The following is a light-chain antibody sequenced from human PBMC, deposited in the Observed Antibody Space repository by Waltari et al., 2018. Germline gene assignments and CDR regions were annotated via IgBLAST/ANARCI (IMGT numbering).Light chain of an antibody. Sequence: ASVGDRVTITCRASQVIANFLAWYQQKPGQAPKLLIYGASTLQTGVPSRFSGSGFGTDFSLTISSLQPEDFATYYCQQLNSYLPFGGGTKVEIK. V-gene: IGKV1-9*01. CDR2: GAS. J-gene: IGKJ4*01. CDR3: QQLNSYLP. CDR1: QVIANF.